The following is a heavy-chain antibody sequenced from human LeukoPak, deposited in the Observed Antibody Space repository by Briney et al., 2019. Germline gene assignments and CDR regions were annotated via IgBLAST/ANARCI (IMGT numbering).Heavy chain of an antibody. CDR2: ISSSSSYI. Sequence: GGSLRLSCVASGFTFSSYSMNWVRQAPGKGLEWVSSISSSSSYIYYADSVKGRFTISRDNAKNSLYLQMNSLRAEDTAVYYCARVSGVGATRMDFDYWGQGTLVTVSS. CDR1: GFTFSSYS. D-gene: IGHD1-26*01. CDR3: ARVSGVGATRMDFDY. J-gene: IGHJ4*02. V-gene: IGHV3-21*01.